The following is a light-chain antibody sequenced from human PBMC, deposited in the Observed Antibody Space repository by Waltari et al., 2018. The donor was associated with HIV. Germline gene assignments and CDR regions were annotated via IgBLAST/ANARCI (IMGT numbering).Light chain of an antibody. J-gene: IGLJ3*02. Sequence: QSVLTQPPSVSGAPGQRVTISCTGRSSTIGAGYDLHWYQQLPGTAPKLLIFGNNNRPSGVPDRFSGSKSGTSASLAITGLQAEDEADYYCQSYDSSLSGWVFGGGTKLTVL. CDR2: GNN. CDR3: QSYDSSLSGWV. CDR1: SSTIGAGYD. V-gene: IGLV1-40*01.